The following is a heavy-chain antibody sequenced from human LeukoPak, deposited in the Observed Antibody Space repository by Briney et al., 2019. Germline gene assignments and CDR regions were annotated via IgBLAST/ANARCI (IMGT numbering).Heavy chain of an antibody. D-gene: IGHD3-22*01. V-gene: IGHV1-69*05. CDR1: GGTFSSYA. CDR3: RVSRADSSGYYSDY. J-gene: IGHJ4*02. CDR2: IIPIFGTA. Sequence: SVKVSCKASGGTFSSYAMSWVRQAPGQGLEWMGRIIPIFGTANYAQKFQGRVTFTTDGSTSRAYMELSSLRSEDTAVYYCRVSRADSSGYYSDYWGQGTLVTVSS.